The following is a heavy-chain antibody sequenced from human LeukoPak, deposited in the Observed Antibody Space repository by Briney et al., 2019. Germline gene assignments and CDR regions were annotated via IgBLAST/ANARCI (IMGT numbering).Heavy chain of an antibody. D-gene: IGHD3-10*01. CDR1: GGSFSGYY. CDR2: INHSGST. V-gene: IGHV4-34*01. Sequence: SETLSLTCAVYGGSFSGYYWSWIRQPPGKGLEWIGDINHSGSTNYNPSLKSRVTISVDTSKNKFSLKLSSVTAADTAVYYCARGSPFTMVRGVIIAEYFDYWGQGTLVTVSS. J-gene: IGHJ4*02. CDR3: ARGSPFTMVRGVIIAEYFDY.